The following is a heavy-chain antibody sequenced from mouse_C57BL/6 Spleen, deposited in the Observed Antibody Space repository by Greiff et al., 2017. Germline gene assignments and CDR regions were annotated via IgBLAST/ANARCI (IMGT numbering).Heavy chain of an antibody. CDR1: GYSITSGYY. Sequence: ESGPGLVQPSQSLSLTCSVTGYSITSGYYWNWIRQFPGNKLEWMGYISYDGSNNYNPSLKNRISITRDTSKNQFFLKLNSVTTEDTATYYCARTNGYYYAMDYWGQGTSVTVSS. J-gene: IGHJ4*01. D-gene: IGHD2-2*01. V-gene: IGHV3-6*01. CDR2: ISYDGSN. CDR3: ARTNGYYYAMDY.